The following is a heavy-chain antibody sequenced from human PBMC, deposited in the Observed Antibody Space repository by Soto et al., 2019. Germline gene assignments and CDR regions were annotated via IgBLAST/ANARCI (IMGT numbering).Heavy chain of an antibody. Sequence: QVQLVESGGGVVQPGRSLRLSCAASGFTFSSYGMHWVRQAPGKGLEWVAVISYDGSDKYYRDSVKGRFTISRDISKNTLYLQMNSLRAEDTAVYYCARDCCSGGSCYDHGFNYWGQGTLVTVSS. D-gene: IGHD2-15*01. CDR3: ARDCCSGGSCYDHGFNY. CDR1: GFTFSSYG. V-gene: IGHV3-30*03. CDR2: ISYDGSDK. J-gene: IGHJ4*02.